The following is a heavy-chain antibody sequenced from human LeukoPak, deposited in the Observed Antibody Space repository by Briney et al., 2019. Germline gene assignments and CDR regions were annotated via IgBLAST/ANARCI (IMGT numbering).Heavy chain of an antibody. CDR2: ISDSGGNT. CDR1: GFTFSTYA. CDR3: AKGLRGNGWFDY. Sequence: PGGSLRLSCAVSGFTFSTYAMNWVRQAPGKGLEWVSTISDSGGNTYYADSVKGRFTISRDNSKNTLYLQMNSLRAEDTAIYYCAKGLRGNGWFDYCGQGTLVTVSS. D-gene: IGHD5-12*01. V-gene: IGHV3-23*01. J-gene: IGHJ4*02.